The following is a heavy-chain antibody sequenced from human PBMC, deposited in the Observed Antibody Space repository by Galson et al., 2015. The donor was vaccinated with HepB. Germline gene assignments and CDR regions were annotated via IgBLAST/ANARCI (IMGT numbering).Heavy chain of an antibody. CDR2: IDPSDSYT. J-gene: IGHJ6*02. CDR3: TRHQRAAAGVYFHYGMDV. V-gene: IGHV5-10-1*01. D-gene: IGHD6-25*01. Sequence: SGAEVKEPGGSLTISCEASGYTFTNYWIDWVRQLPGKGLEWMGRIDPSDSYTDYSPSFQGHVTISLDKSINTAYLHWGSLKASDSAMYYCTRHQRAAAGVYFHYGMDVWGQGTTVTVSS. CDR1: GYTFTNYW.